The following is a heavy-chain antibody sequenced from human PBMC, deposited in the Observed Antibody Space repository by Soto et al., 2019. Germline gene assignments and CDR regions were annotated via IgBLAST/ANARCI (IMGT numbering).Heavy chain of an antibody. J-gene: IGHJ4*02. CDR3: AKEPGGNSGY. CDR1: GFTFSSYA. CDR2: ISGSGGST. D-gene: IGHD2-21*02. Sequence: PXASLVLSCAASGFTFSSYAMSGVRQAPGKGLEWVSAISGSGGSTYYAGSVKGRFTISRDNSKNTLYLQMNSLRAEDTAVYYCAKEPGGNSGYWGQGTLVTVSS. V-gene: IGHV3-23*01.